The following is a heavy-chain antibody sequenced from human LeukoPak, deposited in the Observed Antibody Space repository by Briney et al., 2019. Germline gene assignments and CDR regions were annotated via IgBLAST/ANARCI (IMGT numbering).Heavy chain of an antibody. J-gene: IGHJ4*02. CDR1: GFTFSSYG. CDR3: ARGKAMVIFDY. CDR2: IWYDGSNK. V-gene: IGHV3-33*01. D-gene: IGHD5-18*01. Sequence: GGSLRLSCAASGFTFSSYGMHWVRQAPGKGLEWVAVIWYDGSNKYYADSVKGRFTISRDNSNNTLYLQLNSLRAEDTAVYYCARGKAMVIFDYWGQGTLVTVSS.